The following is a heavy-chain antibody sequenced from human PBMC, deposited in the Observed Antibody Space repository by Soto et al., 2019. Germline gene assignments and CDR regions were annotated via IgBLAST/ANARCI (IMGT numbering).Heavy chain of an antibody. J-gene: IGHJ5*02. D-gene: IGHD3-22*01. CDR2: INAGNGNT. Sequence: RASVKVSCKASGYTFTSYAMHWVRQAPGQRLEWMGWINAGNGNTKYSQKFQGRVTITRDTSASTAYMELSSLRSEDTAVYYCARDTLYDSSGYYYVGYNWFDPWGQGTLVTV. CDR1: GYTFTSYA. CDR3: ARDTLYDSSGYYYVGYNWFDP. V-gene: IGHV1-3*01.